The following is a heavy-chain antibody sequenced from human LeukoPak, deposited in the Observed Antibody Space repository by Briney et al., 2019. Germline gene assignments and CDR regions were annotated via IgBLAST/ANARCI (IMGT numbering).Heavy chain of an antibody. J-gene: IGHJ4*02. V-gene: IGHV1-2*02. CDR2: INPNSGGT. CDR1: GYTFTGYY. D-gene: IGHD3-16*02. Sequence: ASVKVSCKASGYTFTGYYMHWVRQAPGQGLEGMGWINPNSGGTNYAQKFQGRVTMTRDTSISTAYMELSRLRSDDTAVYYCARGAYDYVWGSYRPFDYWGQGTLVTVSS. CDR3: ARGAYDYVWGSYRPFDY.